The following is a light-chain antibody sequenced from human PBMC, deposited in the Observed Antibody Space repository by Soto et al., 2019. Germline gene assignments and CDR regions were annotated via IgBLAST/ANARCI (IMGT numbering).Light chain of an antibody. CDR1: SSDVAGYNY. CDR3: SSYAGSNTFGL. Sequence: QSALTQPPSASGSPGQSVTISCTGTSSDVAGYNYVSWYQQHPGKAPKLMIYKVNKRPSGVPRRFSGSKSGNTASLTVSGLQAEDEAYYYCSSYAGSNTFGLFGGGTKLTVL. J-gene: IGLJ2*01. V-gene: IGLV2-8*01. CDR2: KVN.